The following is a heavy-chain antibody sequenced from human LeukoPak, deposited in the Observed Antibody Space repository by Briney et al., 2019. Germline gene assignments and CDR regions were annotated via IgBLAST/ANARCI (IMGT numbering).Heavy chain of an antibody. V-gene: IGHV3-53*01. J-gene: IGHJ4*02. CDR3: AKEEYYYDSSGYSLGSSFNVY. D-gene: IGHD3-22*01. CDR1: GFTVSSNY. CDR2: IYSGGAT. Sequence: PGGSLRLSCAASGFTVSSNYMSWVRQDPGKGLEWVSVIYSGGATYYTDSVKGRFTISRDNSKNTLYLQMNSLRAEDTAAYHCAKEEYYYDSSGYSLGSSFNVYWGQGTLVTVSS.